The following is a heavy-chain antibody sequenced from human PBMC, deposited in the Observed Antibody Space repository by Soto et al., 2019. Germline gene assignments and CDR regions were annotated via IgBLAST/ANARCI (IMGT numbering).Heavy chain of an antibody. V-gene: IGHV4-59*01. CDR3: XXXXXXXXXXXXXDP. J-gene: IGHJ5*02. CDR2: IYYSGST. CDR1: GGSISSYY. Sequence: QVQLQESGPGLVKPSETLSLTCTVSGGSISSYYWSWIRQPPGKGLEWIGYIYYSGSTNYNPSLXXXXXXXXXXXXXXXXXXXXXXXXXXXXXXXXXXXXXXXXXXXXXDPWGQGTLVTVSS.